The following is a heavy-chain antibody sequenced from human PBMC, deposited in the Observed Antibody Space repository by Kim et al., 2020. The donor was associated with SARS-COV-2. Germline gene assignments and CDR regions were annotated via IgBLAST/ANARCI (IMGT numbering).Heavy chain of an antibody. V-gene: IGHV3-11*05. Sequence: DSVKGRFTISRDNAKNSLYLQMNSLRAEDTAVYYCAKDEDYYGSGSYPDYWGQGTLVTVSS. D-gene: IGHD3-10*01. CDR3: AKDEDYYGSGSYPDY. J-gene: IGHJ4*02.